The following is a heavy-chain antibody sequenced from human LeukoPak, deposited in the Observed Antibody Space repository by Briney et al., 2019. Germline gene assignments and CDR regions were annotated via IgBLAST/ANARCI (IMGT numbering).Heavy chain of an antibody. CDR2: ISGSGITI. CDR3: ARESSAGATGDYSDY. Sequence: GGSLRLSCAASGFSFNDYYMTWVRQAPGKGLEWVSHISGSGITIYYADSVKGRFTISRDNAKRSLYLHMHSLRVEVTAFYFCARESSAGATGDYSDYWGQGALVTVSS. J-gene: IGHJ4*02. D-gene: IGHD1-26*01. V-gene: IGHV3-11*01. CDR1: GFSFNDYY.